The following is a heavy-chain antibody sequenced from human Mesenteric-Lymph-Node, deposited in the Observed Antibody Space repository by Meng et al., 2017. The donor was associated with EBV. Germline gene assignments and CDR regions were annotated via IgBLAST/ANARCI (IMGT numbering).Heavy chain of an antibody. V-gene: IGHV4-4*02. Sequence: QVPRQEPGPGLVKPSGPLSLTCAFSGGSVRTNNRWSWVRQPPGKGLEWIGEIYHSGSTNYNPSLKSRVTISVDESKNHFSLKLNSVTAADTALYYCARRYRGIDYWGQGTPVTVSS. CDR2: IYHSGST. CDR1: GGSVRTNNR. J-gene: IGHJ4*02. D-gene: IGHD3-16*01. CDR3: ARRYRGIDY.